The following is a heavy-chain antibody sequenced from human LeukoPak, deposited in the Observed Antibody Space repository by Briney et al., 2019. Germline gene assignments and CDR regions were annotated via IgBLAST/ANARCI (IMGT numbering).Heavy chain of an antibody. D-gene: IGHD3-22*01. Sequence: SETLSLTCTVSGGSISSYYWSWIRQPPGKGLEWIGYIYYSGSTNYNPSLRSRVTISVDTSKNQFSLKLSSVTAADTAVYYCARAGYYYDSSGYYYFDYWGQGTLVTVSS. CDR2: IYYSGST. CDR3: ARAGYYYDSSGYYYFDY. J-gene: IGHJ4*02. V-gene: IGHV4-59*01. CDR1: GGSISSYY.